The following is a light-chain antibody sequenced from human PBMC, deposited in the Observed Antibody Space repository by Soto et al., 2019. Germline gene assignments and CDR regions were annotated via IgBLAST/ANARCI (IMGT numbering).Light chain of an antibody. CDR2: STS. CDR3: QQYYISPFT. CDR1: QSVSSSH. Sequence: EIVLTQSPGTLSLSPGERATLSCRASQSVSSSHLAWYQQKPGQAPRLLIYSTSSRATDIPDRFSGSGSGADFTLTISRLQPEDFAVYYCQQYYISPFTFGPGTKVDIK. J-gene: IGKJ3*01. V-gene: IGKV3-20*01.